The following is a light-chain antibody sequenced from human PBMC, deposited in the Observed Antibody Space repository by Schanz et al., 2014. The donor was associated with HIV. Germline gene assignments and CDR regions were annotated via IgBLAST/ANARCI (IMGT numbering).Light chain of an antibody. CDR3: VLYMGGDVYWV. CDR1: SGSVSTSFY. V-gene: IGLV8-61*01. CDR2: NTD. J-gene: IGLJ3*02. Sequence: QAVVTQEPSFSVSPGGTVTLTCGLSSGSVSTSFYPTWYRQTPGQPPRPLIYNTDTRSSGVPDRFSGSILGNKAALTITGAQADDESEYYCVLYMGGDVYWVLGGGTKLTVL.